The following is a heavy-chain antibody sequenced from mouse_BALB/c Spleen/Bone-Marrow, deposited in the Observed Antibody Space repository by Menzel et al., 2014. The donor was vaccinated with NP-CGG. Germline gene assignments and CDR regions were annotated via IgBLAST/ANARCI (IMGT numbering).Heavy chain of an antibody. V-gene: IGHV14-3*02. CDR1: GFNIKDTY. Sequence: EVQLVESGAELVKPGASVKLSCTASGFNIKDTYMHWVKQRPEQGLEWIGWIDPANGNTKYDPNFQGKATITADTSSNTAYLQLSSLTSEDTAVYYCARDYDYFFDYWGQGTTLTVSS. CDR2: IDPANGNT. J-gene: IGHJ2*01. CDR3: ARDYDYFFDY. D-gene: IGHD2-4*01.